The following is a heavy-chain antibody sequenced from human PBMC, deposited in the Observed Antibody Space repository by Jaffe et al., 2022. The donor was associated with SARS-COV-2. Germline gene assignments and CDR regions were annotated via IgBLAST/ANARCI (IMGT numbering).Heavy chain of an antibody. CDR1: GGSISSSNYY. V-gene: IGHV4-39*01. CDR2: MYYSGNT. J-gene: IGHJ4*02. Sequence: QLQLQESGPGLVKPSETLSLTCTVSGGSISSSNYYWTWIRQPPGKGLEWIGGMYYSGNTYYNPSLNSRVTISVDTSNNQFSLKLSSVTAADTAVYYCASLLSDNISSRLDYWGQGTLVTVSS. CDR3: ASLLSDNISSRLDY. D-gene: IGHD6-13*01.